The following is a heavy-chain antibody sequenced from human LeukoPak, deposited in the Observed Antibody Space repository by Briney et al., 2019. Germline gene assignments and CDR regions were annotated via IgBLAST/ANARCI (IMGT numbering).Heavy chain of an antibody. CDR1: GFTFISYG. CDR3: AKEYDGY. J-gene: IGHJ4*02. V-gene: IGHV3-30*18. Sequence: GGSLRLPCAASGFTFISYGIHWVRQAPGKGLEWVAVISKDGSDKKYADSVKGRFIISRDNSKNTLYLQMNSLRAEDTAVYYCAKEYDGYWGQGTLVTVSS. CDR2: ISKDGSDK. D-gene: IGHD2-8*01.